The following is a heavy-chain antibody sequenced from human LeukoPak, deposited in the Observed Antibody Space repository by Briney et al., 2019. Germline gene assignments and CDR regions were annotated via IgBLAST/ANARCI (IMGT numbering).Heavy chain of an antibody. J-gene: IGHJ4*02. CDR1: GGSLGVYY. CDR3: ARGRIVVVVGFDY. V-gene: IGHV4-34*01. D-gene: IGHD2-15*01. CDR2: INKSGSP. Sequence: SETLSPTCPLDGGSLGVYYWSWVRHPPGRGRGWVGEINKSGSPNYNPTLKSQVPIPEDPPRNQFSLKLGPLTAAATPVYYCARGRIVVVVGFDYWGEGTLVTVSS.